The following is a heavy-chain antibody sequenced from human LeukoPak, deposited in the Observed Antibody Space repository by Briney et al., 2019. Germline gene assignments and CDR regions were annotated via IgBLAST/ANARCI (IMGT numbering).Heavy chain of an antibody. CDR2: IIPIFGTA. CDR1: GHTFSSYA. Sequence: SVKLPCNASGHTFSSYAISWVRQAPGQGLEWVGGIIPIFGTANYAQKFQGRVTITADKSTSTAYMELSSLRSEYTAVYYCARGGTAMVAFDYWGQGTLVTVSS. V-gene: IGHV1-69*06. D-gene: IGHD5-18*01. CDR3: ARGGTAMVAFDY. J-gene: IGHJ4*02.